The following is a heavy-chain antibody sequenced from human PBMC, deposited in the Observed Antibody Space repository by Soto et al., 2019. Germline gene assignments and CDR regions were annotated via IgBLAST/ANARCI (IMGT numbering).Heavy chain of an antibody. CDR2: TYYRSKWDN. D-gene: IGHD1-7*01. Sequence: SQTLSLTCAISGDSVSSNSAAWNWIRQSPSRGLEWLGRTYYRSKWDNDYAVSVKSRITINPDTSKNKYSLQLNSVTPEDTTEYYCASVRVSQYNWNYVYYYYYGMDVWGQGTTVTVSS. CDR1: GDSVSSNSAA. J-gene: IGHJ6*02. V-gene: IGHV6-1*01. CDR3: ASVRVSQYNWNYVYYYYYGMDV.